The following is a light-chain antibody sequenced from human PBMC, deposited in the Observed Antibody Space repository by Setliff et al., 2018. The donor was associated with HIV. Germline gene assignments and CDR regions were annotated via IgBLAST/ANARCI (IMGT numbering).Light chain of an antibody. Sequence: DVQMTQSPSSLSASVGDRVTVTCRTGQNINTYLNWYQQKPRKAPKLLIYSASNLQSGVPSRFSGSGSGTDFTLTISSLEPEDFATYFCQQTYSTPETFGQGTKVDIK. CDR3: QQTYSTPET. CDR1: QNINTY. V-gene: IGKV1-39*01. CDR2: SAS. J-gene: IGKJ2*01.